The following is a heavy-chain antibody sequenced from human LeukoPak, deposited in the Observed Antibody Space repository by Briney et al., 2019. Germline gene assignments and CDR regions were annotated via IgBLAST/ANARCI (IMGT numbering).Heavy chain of an antibody. CDR2: IYYSGST. Sequence: SETLSLTCTVSGGSISSSSYYWGWIRQPPGKGLEWIGSIYYSGSTYYNPSLKSRVTISVDTSKNQFSLKLSSVTAADTAVYYCARVYDSSGYYPYYFDYWGQGTLVTVSS. V-gene: IGHV4-39*07. CDR3: ARVYDSSGYYPYYFDY. J-gene: IGHJ4*02. D-gene: IGHD3-22*01. CDR1: GGSISSSSYY.